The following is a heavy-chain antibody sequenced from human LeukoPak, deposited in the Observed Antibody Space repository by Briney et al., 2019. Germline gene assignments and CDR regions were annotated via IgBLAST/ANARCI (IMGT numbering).Heavy chain of an antibody. J-gene: IGHJ5*02. D-gene: IGHD6-6*01. CDR3: SRQNQLVRKGPKSTWFDP. V-gene: IGHV4-59*01. CDR1: RGSFSGYY. Sequence: PSETLSLTCAVYRGSFSGYYWSWIRQPPGKGLEWIGYIYYSGSTNYNLSLKSRVTISLDTSKNQFSLKLTYVTAADTAVYYGSRQNQLVRKGPKSTWFDPWGQGTLVTVSS. CDR2: IYYSGST.